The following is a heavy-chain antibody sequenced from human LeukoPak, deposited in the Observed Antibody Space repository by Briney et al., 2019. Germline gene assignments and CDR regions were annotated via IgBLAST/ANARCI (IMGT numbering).Heavy chain of an antibody. J-gene: IGHJ4*02. D-gene: IGHD3-10*02. CDR1: GGSISPYN. V-gene: IGHV4-59*01. CDR3: ARSTGSTMFIDY. Sequence: PSETLSLTCTVSGGSISPYNWSWIRQPPGKGLEWLGYIYYSGSTDYNPSLKSRVAISVDTSKNQFSLKLSSVTAADTAVYYCARSTGSTMFIDYWGQGTLVTVSS. CDR2: IYYSGST.